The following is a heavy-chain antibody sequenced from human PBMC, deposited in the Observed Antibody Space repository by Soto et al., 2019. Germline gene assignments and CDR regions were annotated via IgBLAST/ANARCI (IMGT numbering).Heavy chain of an antibody. D-gene: IGHD3-10*01. J-gene: IGHJ6*02. CDR3: ARGHGSGSYYNDPYYYGMDV. Sequence: GASVKVSCKASGYTFTSYGISWVRQAPGQGLEWMGWISAYSGNTNYAQKLQGRVTMTTDTSTSTAYMELRSLRSDDTAVYYCARGHGSGSYYNDPYYYGMDVWGQGTTVTVSS. V-gene: IGHV1-18*01. CDR1: GYTFTSYG. CDR2: ISAYSGNT.